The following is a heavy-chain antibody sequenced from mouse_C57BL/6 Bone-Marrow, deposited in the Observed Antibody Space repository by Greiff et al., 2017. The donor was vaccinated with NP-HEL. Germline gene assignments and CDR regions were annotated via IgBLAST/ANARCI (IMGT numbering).Heavy chain of an antibody. CDR3: ARGDDYEDAMDY. V-gene: IGHV5-17*01. CDR2: ISSGSSTI. J-gene: IGHJ4*01. Sequence: EVKLMESGGGLVKPGGSLKLSCAASGFTFSDYGMHWVRQAPEKGLEWVAYISSGSSTIYYADTVKGRFTISRDNAKNTLFLQMTSLRSEDTAMYYCARGDDYEDAMDYWGQGTSVTVSS. CDR1: GFTFSDYG. D-gene: IGHD2-4*01.